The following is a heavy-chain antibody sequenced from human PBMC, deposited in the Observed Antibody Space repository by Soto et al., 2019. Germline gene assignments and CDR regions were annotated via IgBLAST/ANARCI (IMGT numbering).Heavy chain of an antibody. Sequence: EVQLVESGGGLVQPGGSLKLSCAASGITINGYWMSWVRQVPGKGLVWVSRIKSDGSVTSCADSVKGRFTISRDNAKNTLYLQMNSLRAEDTAVYYCARSDWFAPWGQGTLVTVSS. CDR2: IKSDGSVT. V-gene: IGHV3-74*01. CDR3: ARSDWFAP. CDR1: GITINGYW. J-gene: IGHJ5*02.